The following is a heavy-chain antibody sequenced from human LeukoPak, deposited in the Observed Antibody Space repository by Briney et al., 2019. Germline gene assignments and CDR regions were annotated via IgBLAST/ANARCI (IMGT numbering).Heavy chain of an antibody. CDR2: INPSSGGT. CDR3: ARAGVWDYSDSSGYHNAAFDI. Sequence: ASVKVSCKACGGTFNSYAISWVRQAPGQGLEWMGWINPSSGGTNYAQKFQGRVTVTRDTSISTAYMDLSRLRSDDTAVYYCARAGVWDYSDSSGYHNAAFDIWGQGTMVTVSS. CDR1: GGTFNSYA. D-gene: IGHD3-22*01. J-gene: IGHJ3*02. V-gene: IGHV1-2*02.